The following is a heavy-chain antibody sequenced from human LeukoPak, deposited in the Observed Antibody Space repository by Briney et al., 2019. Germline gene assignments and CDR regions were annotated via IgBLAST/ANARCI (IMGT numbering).Heavy chain of an antibody. CDR3: ARVEVGGDYSKFDY. CDR2: INEGGSTI. Sequence: GGSLRLSCAASGFSFSSYWMHWVRQAPGGGLVWVSRINEGGSTINYADSVKGRFTISRDNAKNTLSLQMNSLRAEDTAVYYCARVEVGGDYSKFDYWGHGTLVTVSS. J-gene: IGHJ4*01. V-gene: IGHV3-74*01. CDR1: GFSFSSYW. D-gene: IGHD2-21*02.